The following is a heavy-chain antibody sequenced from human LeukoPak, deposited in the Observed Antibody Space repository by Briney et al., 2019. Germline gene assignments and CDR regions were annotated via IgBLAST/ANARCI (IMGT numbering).Heavy chain of an antibody. V-gene: IGHV1-46*01. J-gene: IGHJ4*02. CDR2: INPSGGST. D-gene: IGHD2-15*01. Sequence: GASVKVSFKASGYTFTSYYMHWVRQAPGQGLEWMGIINPSGGSTSYAQKFQGRVTMTRDTSTSTVYMELSSLRSEDTAVYYCARGGRVVATFVYHECNFDYWGQGTLVTVSS. CDR3: ARGGRVVATFVYHECNFDY. CDR1: GYTFTSYY.